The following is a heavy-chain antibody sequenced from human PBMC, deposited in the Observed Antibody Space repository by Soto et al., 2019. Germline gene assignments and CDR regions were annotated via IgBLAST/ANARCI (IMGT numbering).Heavy chain of an antibody. CDR1: GFTVSSNY. J-gene: IGHJ4*02. Sequence: GGSLRLSCAASGFTVSSNYMSWVRQAPGKGLEWVSVIYSGGSTYYADSVKGRFTISRHNSKNRLYLQMSSLRAEDTAVYYCARGTYYYGSGTRGYFDYWGQGTLVTVSS. CDR2: IYSGGST. V-gene: IGHV3-53*04. CDR3: ARGTYYYGSGTRGYFDY. D-gene: IGHD3-10*01.